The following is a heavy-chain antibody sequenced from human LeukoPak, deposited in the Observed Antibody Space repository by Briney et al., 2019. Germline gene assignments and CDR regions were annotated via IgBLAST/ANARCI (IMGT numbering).Heavy chain of an antibody. CDR2: FDPEDGET. CDR1: GYTLTELS. Sequence: GASVKVSCKVSGYTLTELSMHWVRQAPGKGLEWMGGFDPEDGETIYAQKFQGRVTMTEDTSTDTAYMELSSLRSEDTAVYYCARVDHEDYDRTFDYWGQGTLVTVSS. V-gene: IGHV1-24*01. CDR3: ARVDHEDYDRTFDY. D-gene: IGHD3-22*01. J-gene: IGHJ4*02.